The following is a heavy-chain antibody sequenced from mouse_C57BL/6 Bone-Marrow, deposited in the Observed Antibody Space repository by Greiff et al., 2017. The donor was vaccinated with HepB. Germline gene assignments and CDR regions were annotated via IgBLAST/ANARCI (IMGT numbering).Heavy chain of an antibody. V-gene: IGHV7-1*01. CDR3: ARDGGYYGYWYFDV. Sequence: EVQLVESGGGLVQSGRSLRLSCATSGFTFSDFYMEWVRQAPGKGLEWIAASRNKANDYTTEYSASVKGRFIVSRDTSQSILYLQMNALRAEDTAIYYCARDGGYYGYWYFDVWGTGTTVTVSS. CDR1: GFTFSDFY. CDR2: SRNKANDYTT. J-gene: IGHJ1*03. D-gene: IGHD1-1*01.